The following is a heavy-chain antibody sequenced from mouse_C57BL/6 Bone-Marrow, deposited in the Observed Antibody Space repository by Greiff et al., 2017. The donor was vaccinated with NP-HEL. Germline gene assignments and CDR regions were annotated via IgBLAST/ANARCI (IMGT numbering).Heavy chain of an antibody. D-gene: IGHD1-1*01. CDR3: AAPYGSSSYAMDY. V-gene: IGHV1-22*01. J-gene: IGHJ4*01. CDR2: INPNNGGT. CDR1: GYTFTDYN. Sequence: EVQLQQSGPELVKPGASVKMSCKASGYTFTDYNMHWVKQSHGKSLEWIGYINPNNGGTSYNQKFKGKATLTVNKSSSTAYMELRSLTSEDSAVYYCAAPYGSSSYAMDYWGQGTSVTVSS.